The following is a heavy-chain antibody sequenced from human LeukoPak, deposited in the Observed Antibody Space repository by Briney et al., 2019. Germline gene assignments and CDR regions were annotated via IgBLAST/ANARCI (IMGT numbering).Heavy chain of an antibody. CDR2: ISAYNGNT. Sequence: GASVKVSCKASGYTFSSYSISWVRQAPGQGLEWMGWISAYNGNTNYAQKLQGRVTMTTDTSTSTAYMELRSLRSDDTAVYYCARSPGRAMAGNFDYWGQGTLVTVSS. CDR3: ARSPGRAMAGNFDY. D-gene: IGHD6-19*01. V-gene: IGHV1-18*01. J-gene: IGHJ4*02. CDR1: GYTFSSYS.